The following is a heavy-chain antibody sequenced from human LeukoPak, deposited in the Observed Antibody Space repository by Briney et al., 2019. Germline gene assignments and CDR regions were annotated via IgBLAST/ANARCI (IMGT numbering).Heavy chain of an antibody. J-gene: IGHJ4*02. CDR2: ISYDGSNK. D-gene: IGHD2-2*01. Sequence: GGSLRLSCAASGFTFNSYAMHWVRQAPGKGLEWVAVISYDGSNKYYADSVKGRFTISRDNSKNTLYLQMNSLRAEDTAVYYCARDRCSSTSCYEAFDYWGQGTLVTVSS. V-gene: IGHV3-30-3*01. CDR1: GFTFNSYA. CDR3: ARDRCSSTSCYEAFDY.